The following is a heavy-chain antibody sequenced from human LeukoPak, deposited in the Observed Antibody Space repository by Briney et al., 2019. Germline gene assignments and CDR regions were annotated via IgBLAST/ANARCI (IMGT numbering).Heavy chain of an antibody. D-gene: IGHD2-15*01. CDR2: INHSGST. Sequence: SETQSLTCAVYGGSFSGYYWSWIRQPPGKGLEWIGEINHSGSTNYNPSLKSRVTISVDTSKNQFSLKLSSVTAADTAVYYCARGPYPLYCSGGSCYARYIDYWGQGTLVTVSS. CDR1: GGSFSGYY. V-gene: IGHV4-34*01. CDR3: ARGPYPLYCSGGSCYARYIDY. J-gene: IGHJ4*02.